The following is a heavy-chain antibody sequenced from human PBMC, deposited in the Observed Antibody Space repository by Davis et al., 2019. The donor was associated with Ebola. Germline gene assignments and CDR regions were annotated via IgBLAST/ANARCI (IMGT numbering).Heavy chain of an antibody. J-gene: IGHJ3*02. D-gene: IGHD3-16*01. CDR3: AREAGGGAFDI. CDR1: GGSFSGYY. Sequence: LSLSCAVYGGSFSGYYWSWIRQPPGKGLEWIGIIYYSGTTHYNPSLKSRVIISRDTSKNQFSLKLSSVTAADTAVYYCAREAGGGAFDIWGQGKMITVSS. V-gene: IGHV4-34*09. CDR2: IYYSGTT.